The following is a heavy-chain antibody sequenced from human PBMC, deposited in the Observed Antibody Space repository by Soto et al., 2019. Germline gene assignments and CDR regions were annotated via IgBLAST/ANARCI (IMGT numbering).Heavy chain of an antibody. D-gene: IGHD1-26*01. Sequence: PGESLKISCKGSGYSFTSYCIGWVPQRPWKGLEWMGIIYPGDSDTRYSPSFQGQVTISADKSISTAYLQWSSLKASDTAMYYCARHIYSGSYFYYYYGMDVWGQGTTVTVSS. CDR2: IYPGDSDT. CDR3: ARHIYSGSYFYYYYGMDV. V-gene: IGHV5-51*01. CDR1: GYSFTSYC. J-gene: IGHJ6*02.